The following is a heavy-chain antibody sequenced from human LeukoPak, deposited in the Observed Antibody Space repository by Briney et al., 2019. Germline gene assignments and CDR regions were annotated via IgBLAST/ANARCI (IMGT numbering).Heavy chain of an antibody. Sequence: ASVKVSCKGSGYTFSNSGINWVRRAPGHGLEWMGWISAYNGNTNYAQKLQGRVTMTTDTSTSTAYMELRSLRSDDTAVYYCARDREWESTGSDAFDIWGQGTMVTVSS. J-gene: IGHJ3*02. CDR1: GYTFSNSG. D-gene: IGHD1-26*01. CDR2: ISAYNGNT. CDR3: ARDREWESTGSDAFDI. V-gene: IGHV1-18*01.